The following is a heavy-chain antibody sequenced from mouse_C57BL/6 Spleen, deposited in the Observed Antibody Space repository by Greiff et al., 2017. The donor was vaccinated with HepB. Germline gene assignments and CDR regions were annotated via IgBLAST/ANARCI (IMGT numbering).Heavy chain of an antibody. CDR1: GFSITSGYY. V-gene: IGHV3-6*01. CDR3: ARDRQGFAY. CDR2: ISYDGRN. D-gene: IGHD3-2*01. J-gene: IGHJ3*01. Sequence: EVQLQESGPGLVKPSQSLSLTCSVTGFSITSGYYWNWIRQFPGNKLEWMGYISYDGRNNYNPSIKKRISITRDTSKNQFFLKLNSVTTEDTATYYCARDRQGFAYWGQGTLVTVSA.